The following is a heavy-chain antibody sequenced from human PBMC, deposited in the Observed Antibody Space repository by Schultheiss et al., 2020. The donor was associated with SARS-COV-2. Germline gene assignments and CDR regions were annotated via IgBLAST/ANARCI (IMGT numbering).Heavy chain of an antibody. J-gene: IGHJ6*02. CDR3: ARDRAMKWDPSYYYGMDV. CDR2: IYHSGST. Sequence: SETLSLTCAVSGYFISSGYHWGWIRQPPGKGLEWIGSIYHSGSTYYNPSLKSRVTISVDTSKNQFSLKLSSVTAADTAVYYCARDRAMKWDPSYYYGMDVWGQGTTVTVSS. D-gene: IGHD1-26*01. V-gene: IGHV4-38-2*02. CDR1: GYFISSGYH.